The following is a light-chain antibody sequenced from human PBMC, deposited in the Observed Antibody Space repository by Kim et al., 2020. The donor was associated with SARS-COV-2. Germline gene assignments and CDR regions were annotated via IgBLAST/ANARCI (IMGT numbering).Light chain of an antibody. Sequence: EIVLTQSPATLSLSPGERATLSCRASQSVSSYLAWYQQKPGQAPRLLIYGASTRATGIPARFSGSGSGTDFTLTISSLQSEDFAVYYCQQYNNWLTFGGGTKVDIK. J-gene: IGKJ4*01. CDR1: QSVSSY. CDR2: GAS. CDR3: QQYNNWLT. V-gene: IGKV3-15*01.